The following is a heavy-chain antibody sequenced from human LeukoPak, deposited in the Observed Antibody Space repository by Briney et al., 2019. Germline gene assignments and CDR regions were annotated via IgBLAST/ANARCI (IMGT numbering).Heavy chain of an antibody. CDR3: AKDVGKWESLHFFDY. J-gene: IGHJ4*02. CDR1: GFTLSTNA. Sequence: GSLRLSCLTSGFTLSTNAMSWVRQAPGKGLEWISGISGSGASTYYADSVKGRFTISRDDSRNTLYLQMNSPRGDDTAVYYCAKDVGKWESLHFFDYWGQGTLVTVSS. D-gene: IGHD1-26*01. CDR2: ISGSGAST. V-gene: IGHV3-23*01.